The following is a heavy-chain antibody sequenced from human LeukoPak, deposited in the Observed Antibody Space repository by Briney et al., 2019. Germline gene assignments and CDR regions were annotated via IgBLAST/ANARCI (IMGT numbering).Heavy chain of an antibody. D-gene: IGHD3-10*01. CDR1: GDSVSGSPAV. CDR2: AYYRSKWYI. CDR3: ARGAVRGGTNFHY. V-gene: IGHV6-1*01. J-gene: IGHJ4*02. Sequence: KPSQTLSLTCAITGDSVSGSPAVWNWIRQSPSRGLEWLGRAYYRSKWYIDYSVSVKGRITITPDTSKNQFSLQLNSVTPEATAVYYCARGAVRGGTNFHYWGQGTLVTVSS.